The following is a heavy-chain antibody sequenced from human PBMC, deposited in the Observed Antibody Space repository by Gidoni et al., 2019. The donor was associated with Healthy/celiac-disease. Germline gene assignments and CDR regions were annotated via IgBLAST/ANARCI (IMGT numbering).Heavy chain of an antibody. J-gene: IGHJ5*02. V-gene: IGHV4-39*01. CDR1: GGSISSSSYY. CDR2: IYYSGST. D-gene: IGHD6-13*01. Sequence: QLQLQESGPGLVKPSETLSLTCTVSGGSISSSSYYWGWIRQPPGKGLEWIGSIYYSGSTYYNPSLKSRVTISVDTSKNQFSLKLSSVTAADTAVYYCARHTVKRYSSPINWFDPWGQGTLVTVSS. CDR3: ARHTVKRYSSPINWFDP.